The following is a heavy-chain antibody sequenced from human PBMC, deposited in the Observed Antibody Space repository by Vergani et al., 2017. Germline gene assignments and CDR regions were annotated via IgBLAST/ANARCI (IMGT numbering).Heavy chain of an antibody. CDR1: GGSFTSYH. Sequence: QVQLQQWGGGLLKPSETLSLTCVVNGGSFTSYHWTWIRQSPGEGREWVGDIDHTGRPDYNPSPKSRLTMSVDKSRNQFSLTLNSVTATDTAIYFCARVNTETNGHLYYYYYMDVWGQGTAVTVS. CDR2: IDHTGRP. D-gene: IGHD4-11*01. V-gene: IGHV4-34*01. J-gene: IGHJ6*03. CDR3: ARVNTETNGHLYYYYYMDV.